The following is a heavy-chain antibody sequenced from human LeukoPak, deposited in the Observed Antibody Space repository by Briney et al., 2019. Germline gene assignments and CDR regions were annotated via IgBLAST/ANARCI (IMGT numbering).Heavy chain of an antibody. CDR1: GFTFSSYG. Sequence: AGGSLRLSCAASGFTFSSYGMHWVRQAPGKGLERVALIWYDGSNKYYADFVKGRFTISRDNSKNTLYLQMNSLRAEDTAVYYCAKSPHCTITSCSYYYYMDVCGKGTTVTVSS. CDR2: IWYDGSNK. CDR3: AKSPHCTITSCSYYYYMDV. V-gene: IGHV3-33*06. J-gene: IGHJ6*03. D-gene: IGHD2-2*01.